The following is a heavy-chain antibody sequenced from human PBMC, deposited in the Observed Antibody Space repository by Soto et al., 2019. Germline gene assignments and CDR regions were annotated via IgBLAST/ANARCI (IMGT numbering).Heavy chain of an antibody. CDR3: ARVGGSGWYGGFDY. CDR2: IYYSGST. J-gene: IGHJ4*03. V-gene: IGHV4-59*01. CDR1: GGSISSYY. Sequence: SETLSLTCTVSGGSISSYYWSWIRQPPGKGLEWIGYIYYSGSTNYNPSLKSRVTISVDTSKNQFSLKLSSVTAADTAVYYCARVGGSGWYGGFDYWGQGTTVTFSS. D-gene: IGHD6-19*01.